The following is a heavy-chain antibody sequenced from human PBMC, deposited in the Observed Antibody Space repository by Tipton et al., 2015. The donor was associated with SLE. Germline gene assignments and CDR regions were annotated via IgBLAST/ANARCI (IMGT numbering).Heavy chain of an antibody. CDR3: ARGRDGGGAS. CDR2: IHHTGST. Sequence: TLSLTCTVSGGSISRGGFYWSWIRQHPGKGLEWIGNIHHTGSTNYKPSLKSRVTISLDTSRNQISLQLSSVTAADTAVYYCARGRDGGGASWGQGTLVTVSS. CDR1: GGSISRGGFY. V-gene: IGHV4-31*03. D-gene: IGHD3-10*01. J-gene: IGHJ5*02.